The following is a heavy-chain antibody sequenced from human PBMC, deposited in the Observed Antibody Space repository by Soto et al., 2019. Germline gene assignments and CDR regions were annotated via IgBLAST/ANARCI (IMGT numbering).Heavy chain of an antibody. V-gene: IGHV4-4*07. CDR1: GGSISEKY. Sequence: SLTCIVSGGSISEKYWNLVRQPPGKGLEWIGLIFANGHTDYNPSLKSRVTMSVDASKNQFSLRLTSMTAADTAVYYCVASLAASGLNWLDPWGRGTLVTVSS. CDR3: VASLAASGLNWLDP. CDR2: IFANGHT. D-gene: IGHD6-13*01. J-gene: IGHJ5*02.